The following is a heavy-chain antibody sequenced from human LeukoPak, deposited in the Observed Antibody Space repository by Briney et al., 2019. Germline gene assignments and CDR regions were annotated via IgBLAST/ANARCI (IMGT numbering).Heavy chain of an antibody. V-gene: IGHV3-30*18. CDR1: GFTFSNYG. D-gene: IGHD3-9*01. Sequence: GRALRLSCAASGFTFSNYGMHWVRQAPGKGLEWVALISYDGSKKYYADSVRGRFTISRENSENTLDLQMNSLRPEDTAVYYCAKDRAQRYYAILTGYYRYYGMDAWGQGTTVTVSS. CDR3: AKDRAQRYYAILTGYYRYYGMDA. J-gene: IGHJ6*02. CDR2: ISYDGSKK.